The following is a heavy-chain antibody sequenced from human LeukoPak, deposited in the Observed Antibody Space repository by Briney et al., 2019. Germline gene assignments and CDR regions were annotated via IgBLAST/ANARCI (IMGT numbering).Heavy chain of an antibody. CDR1: GYTFTSYG. CDR3: ARGVASSWYTYYYYYYMDV. CDR2: ISAYNGNT. V-gene: IGHV1-18*01. J-gene: IGHJ6*03. D-gene: IGHD6-13*01. Sequence: GASVKVSCKASGYTFTSYGISWVRQAPGQGLEWMGWISAYNGNTNYAQKLQGRVTMTTDTSTSTAYMELRSLRSDDTAVYYCARGVASSWYTYYYYYYMDVWGKGTTVTVSS.